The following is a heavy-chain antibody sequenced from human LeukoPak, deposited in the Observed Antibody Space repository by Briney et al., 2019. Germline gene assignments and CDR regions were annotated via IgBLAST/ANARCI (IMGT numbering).Heavy chain of an antibody. Sequence: PGRSLRLSCAASGFTFSSYGMHWVRQAPGKGLEWVAVIWYDGSNKYYADSVKGRFTISRDNSKNTLYLQMNSLRPEDTAVYYCARDLGWLPPDWYFDLWGRGTLVTVSS. CDR3: ARDLGWLPPDWYFDL. D-gene: IGHD5-24*01. V-gene: IGHV3-33*01. J-gene: IGHJ2*01. CDR1: GFTFSSYG. CDR2: IWYDGSNK.